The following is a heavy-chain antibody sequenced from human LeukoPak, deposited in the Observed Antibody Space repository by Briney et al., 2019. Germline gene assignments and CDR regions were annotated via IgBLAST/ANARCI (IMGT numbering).Heavy chain of an antibody. CDR2: INPTGGST. D-gene: IGHD3-16*01. J-gene: IGHJ4*02. Sequence: ASVKVSCKASGYTFTSYYMHWVRQAPGQGLEWMGLINPTGGSTGYAQNFQGRVTITADTSTSTAYMELSSLRSEDTAVYYCAAQTDVNLRDPGYWGQGTLVTVSS. CDR1: GYTFTSYY. CDR3: AAQTDVNLRDPGY. V-gene: IGHV1-46*01.